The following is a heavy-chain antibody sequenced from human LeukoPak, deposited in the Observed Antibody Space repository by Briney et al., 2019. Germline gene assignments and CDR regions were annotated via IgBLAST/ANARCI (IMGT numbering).Heavy chain of an antibody. V-gene: IGHV3-30-3*01. Sequence: PGGSLRLSCVASGFTFSHYSMHWVRQAPGKGLEWVTLILYDGSNKYYADSVKDRFTISRDNSKSTVYLQMNSLRAEDTAVYYCARGAYRNASGFDYWGQGTLVTVSS. CDR2: ILYDGSNK. CDR3: ARGAYRNASGFDY. J-gene: IGHJ4*02. CDR1: GFTFSHYS. D-gene: IGHD2-21*01.